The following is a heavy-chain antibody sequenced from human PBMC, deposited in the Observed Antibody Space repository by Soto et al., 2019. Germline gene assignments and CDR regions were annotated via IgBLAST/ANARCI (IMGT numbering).Heavy chain of an antibody. Sequence: LSLTCTVSGGSISSYYSSWIRQPPGKGLEWIGYIYYSGSTNYNPSLKSRVTISVDTSKNQFSLKLSSVTAADTAVYYCASYYYGSGSYFRDWGQGTLVTVS. CDR3: ASYYYGSGSYFRD. CDR2: IYYSGST. CDR1: GGSISSYY. J-gene: IGHJ4*02. V-gene: IGHV4-59*01. D-gene: IGHD3-10*01.